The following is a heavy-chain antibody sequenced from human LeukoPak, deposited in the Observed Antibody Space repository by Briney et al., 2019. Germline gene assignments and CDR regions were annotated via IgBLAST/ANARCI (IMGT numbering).Heavy chain of an antibody. J-gene: IGHJ5*02. Sequence: GGSLRLSCAASGFTFSSYGMHWVRQAPGKGLEWVAVISYDGSNKYYADSVKGRFTISRDNSKNTLYLQMNSLRAEDTAVYYCADLHCSSTSCYRNWFDPWGQGTLVTVPS. D-gene: IGHD2-2*01. CDR2: ISYDGSNK. CDR3: ADLHCSSTSCYRNWFDP. V-gene: IGHV3-30*03. CDR1: GFTFSSYG.